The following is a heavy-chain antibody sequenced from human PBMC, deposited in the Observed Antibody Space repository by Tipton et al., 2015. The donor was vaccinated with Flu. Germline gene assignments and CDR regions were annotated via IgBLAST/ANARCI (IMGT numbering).Heavy chain of an antibody. CDR1: GFPFRSYG. CDR2: ISYDGTNE. Sequence: SLRLSCAASGFPFRSYGMHWVRQAPGKGLEWMSFISYDGTNEYYADSVKGRFIISRDNSKNTLYLEMNSLRAEDTAVYYCARDALMYYYDSCGYFDSWGQGALVTVSS. CDR3: ARDALMYYYDSCGYFDS. D-gene: IGHD3-22*01. V-gene: IGHV3-30*03. J-gene: IGHJ4*02.